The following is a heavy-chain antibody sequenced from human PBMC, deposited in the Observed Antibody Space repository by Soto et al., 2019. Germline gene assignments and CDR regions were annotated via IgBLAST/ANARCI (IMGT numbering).Heavy chain of an antibody. J-gene: IGHJ4*02. V-gene: IGHV4-34*01. D-gene: IGHD3-10*01. CDR3: ARGPLYMVRGVIALYYFDY. Sequence: QVQLQQWGAGLLKPSETLSLTCAVYGGSFSGYYWSWIRQPPGKGLEWIGEINHSGSTNYNPSLKSRVTRSVDTSKNQFSLKLSSVTAADTAVYYCARGPLYMVRGVIALYYFDYWGQGTLVTVSS. CDR2: INHSGST. CDR1: GGSFSGYY.